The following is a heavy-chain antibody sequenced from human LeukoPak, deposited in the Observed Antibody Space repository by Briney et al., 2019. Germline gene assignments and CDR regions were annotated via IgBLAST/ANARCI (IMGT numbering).Heavy chain of an antibody. Sequence: APIKVSCKASGGTFNNYAFTWVRQAPGHGLEWMGRIIPVLGITDYAQKFQGRVTITADTSTNTVYMELRSLRSDDTAVYYCARVGKWIQLWLPGSDYYYMDVWGKGTTVTVSS. V-gene: IGHV1-69*04. CDR1: GGTFNNYA. J-gene: IGHJ6*03. CDR2: IIPVLGIT. D-gene: IGHD5-18*01. CDR3: ARVGKWIQLWLPGSDYYYMDV.